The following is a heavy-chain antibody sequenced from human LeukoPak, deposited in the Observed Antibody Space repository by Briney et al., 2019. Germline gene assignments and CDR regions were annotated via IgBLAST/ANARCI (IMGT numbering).Heavy chain of an antibody. CDR2: IYSGGST. V-gene: IGHV3-66*01. D-gene: IGHD4-17*01. CDR3: ARDRRTSLDYEGDAFDI. Sequence: GGSLRLSCAASGYSVSKNYMSWVRQAPGKGLEWVSDIYSGGSTYYADSVKGRFIISRDNSKNTVYLQMNSLRAEDTAVYYCARDRRTSLDYEGDAFDIWGQGTMVTVSS. CDR1: GYSVSKNY. J-gene: IGHJ3*02.